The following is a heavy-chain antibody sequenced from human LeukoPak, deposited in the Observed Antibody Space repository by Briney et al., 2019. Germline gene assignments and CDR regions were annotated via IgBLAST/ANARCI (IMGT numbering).Heavy chain of an antibody. CDR1: GFSFSSYA. V-gene: IGHV3-23*01. Sequence: PGGSLRLSCAGSGFSFSSYAMSWVRQAPGKGLEWVSAISGSGGSTYYADSVKGRSTISRDNSKNTLYLQMNSLRAEDTAVYYCAKSRLSSSLRTPFDYWGQGTLATVSS. CDR2: ISGSGGST. J-gene: IGHJ4*02. D-gene: IGHD6-13*01. CDR3: AKSRLSSSLRTPFDY.